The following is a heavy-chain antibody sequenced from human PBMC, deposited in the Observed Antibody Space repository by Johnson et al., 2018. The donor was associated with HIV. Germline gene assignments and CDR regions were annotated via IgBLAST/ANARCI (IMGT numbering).Heavy chain of an antibody. CDR3: AKDLYYYDSSGYFAFDI. D-gene: IGHD3-22*01. CDR2: ISWNSGSI. V-gene: IGHV3-9*01. J-gene: IGHJ3*02. Sequence: VQLVESGGGLVKPGGSLRLSCAASGFTFSDYYMNWIRQAPGKGLEWVSGISWNSGSIGYADSVKGRFTISRDNAKNSLYLQMNSLRAEDTALYYCAKDLYYYDSSGYFAFDIWGQGTMVTVSS. CDR1: GFTFSDYY.